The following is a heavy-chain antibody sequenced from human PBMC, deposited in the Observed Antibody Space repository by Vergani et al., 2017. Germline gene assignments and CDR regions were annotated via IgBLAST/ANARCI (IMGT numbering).Heavy chain of an antibody. CDR2: IYYSGSP. Sequence: QVQLQESGPGLVKPSQTLSLTCTVSGGSISSGVYYWSWIRQHPGKGLEWIGYIYYSGSPYYNPSLKSRVTISVDTSKNQFSLKLSSVTAADTAVYYCARGDCSSTSCYLFDPWGQGTLVTVSS. J-gene: IGHJ5*02. CDR1: GGSISSGVYY. D-gene: IGHD2-2*01. V-gene: IGHV4-31*03. CDR3: ARGDCSSTSCYLFDP.